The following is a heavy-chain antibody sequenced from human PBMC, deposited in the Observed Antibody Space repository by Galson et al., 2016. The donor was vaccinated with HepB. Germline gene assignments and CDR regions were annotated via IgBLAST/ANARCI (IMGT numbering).Heavy chain of an antibody. CDR2: IYPSGTT. V-gene: IGHV4-61*02. J-gene: IGHJ3*01. CDR1: GDSISSGNSY. D-gene: IGHD2-15*01. Sequence: TLSLTCTVSGDSISSGNSYWNWIRQPAGKGLEWVGLIYPSGTTNYNPSLKSRVTISADTSKNQFSLNLSSVTAADTAVYYCAKEYSFWGQGTMVTNSS. CDR3: AKEYSF.